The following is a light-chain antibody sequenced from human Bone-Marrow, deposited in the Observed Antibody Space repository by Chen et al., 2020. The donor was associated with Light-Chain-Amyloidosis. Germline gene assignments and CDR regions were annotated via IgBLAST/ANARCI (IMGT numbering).Light chain of an antibody. V-gene: IGKV3-15*01. CDR3: QQYNQWPKT. CDR2: GAS. Sequence: EIGMRHSPPTLFVSPGERATLSSRASQSVSSNLAWYQQKPGQAPRLLIYGASTRATGIPARFSGSGSGTDFTLTISSIEAEDFAVYSCQQYNQWPKTFGRGTKVEI. CDR1: QSVSSN. J-gene: IGKJ1*01.